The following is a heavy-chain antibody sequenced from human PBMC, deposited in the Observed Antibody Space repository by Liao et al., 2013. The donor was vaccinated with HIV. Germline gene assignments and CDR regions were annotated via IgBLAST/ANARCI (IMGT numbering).Heavy chain of an antibody. CDR3: ARGTIFGPDY. D-gene: IGHD3-3*01. CDR2: INHSGST. CDR1: DGSFSGYY. V-gene: IGHV4-34*01. Sequence: QVQLQQWGAGLLKPSETLSLTCAVYDGSFSGYYWSWIRQPPGKGLEWIGEINHSGSTNYNPSLKSRVTMSVDTSKNQFSLKLSSVTAADTAVYYCARGTIFGPDYWGQGTLGHRLL. J-gene: IGHJ4*02.